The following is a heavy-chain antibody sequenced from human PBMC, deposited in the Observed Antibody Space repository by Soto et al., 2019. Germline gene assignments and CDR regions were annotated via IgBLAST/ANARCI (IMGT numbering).Heavy chain of an antibody. V-gene: IGHV3-9*01. Sequence: EVQLVESGGGLVQPGRSLRLSCAASGFTFDDYAMHWARQAPGKGLEWVTGISWSSGSIGYADSVKDRFAYSRDNAKNSLYLQMNSLRADDTALYYCAKAYCSGGSCYLAPYYFDYWGQGTLVTVSS. CDR1: GFTFDDYA. D-gene: IGHD2-15*01. J-gene: IGHJ4*02. CDR2: ISWSSGSI. CDR3: AKAYCSGGSCYLAPYYFDY.